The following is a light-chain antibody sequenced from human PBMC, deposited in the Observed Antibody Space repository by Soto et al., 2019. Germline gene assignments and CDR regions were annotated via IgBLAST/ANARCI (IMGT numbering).Light chain of an antibody. Sequence: DIVMTQSPDSLAVSLGERATINCKTGQSVFYSPNNKNYLAWYQQKPGQPPKLLIYWASTRESGVPDRFSGSGSGTDFTLTISSLQAEDVAVYYCQQYNSSPWTFGQGTKVEIK. CDR2: WAS. V-gene: IGKV4-1*01. CDR3: QQYNSSPWT. CDR1: QSVFYSPNNKNY. J-gene: IGKJ1*01.